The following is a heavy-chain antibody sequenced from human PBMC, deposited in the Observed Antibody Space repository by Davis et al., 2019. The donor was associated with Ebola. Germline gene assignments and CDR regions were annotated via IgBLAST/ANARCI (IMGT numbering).Heavy chain of an antibody. V-gene: IGHV4-39*01. D-gene: IGHD3-10*01. J-gene: IGHJ4*02. CDR3: ARQLRRGVYFDY. CDR2: IYYSGST. Sequence: SETLSLTCTVSGGSISSSSYYWGWIRQPPGKGLEWIGSIYYSGSTNYNPSLKSRVTISVDTSKNQFSLKLSSVTAADTAVYYCARQLRRGVYFDYWGQGTLVTVSS. CDR1: GGSISSSSYY.